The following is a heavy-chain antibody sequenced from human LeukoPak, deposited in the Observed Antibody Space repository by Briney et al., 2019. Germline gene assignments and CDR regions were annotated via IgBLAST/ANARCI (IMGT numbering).Heavy chain of an antibody. V-gene: IGHV3-7*01. CDR3: AGGSGYLITS. D-gene: IGHD3-9*01. Sequence: GGSLRLSCAAPGFSFRSYWMNWVRQAPGKGLEWLAIIKQDGSEKHYKGSVEGRFTISRDNAKNSLHLQMNSLRAEDTAVYYCAGGSGYLITSWGQGTLVTVSS. J-gene: IGHJ5*02. CDR1: GFSFRSYW. CDR2: IKQDGSEK.